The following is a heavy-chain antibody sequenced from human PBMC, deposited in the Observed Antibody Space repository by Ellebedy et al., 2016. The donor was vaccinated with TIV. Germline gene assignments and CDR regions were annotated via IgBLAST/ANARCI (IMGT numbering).Heavy chain of an antibody. CDR3: AKEGAPLWVTIFYFDN. D-gene: IGHD2-21*02. Sequence: GESLKISCAASGFVFSNHAMTWVRQAPGKGLEWVSGVSGSGGETFYADSVKGRFTISRDNSKHIVYLQMNSLRDEDTAVYYCAKEGAPLWVTIFYFDNWGQGTLVTVSS. CDR1: GFVFSNHA. J-gene: IGHJ4*02. V-gene: IGHV3-23*01. CDR2: VSGSGGET.